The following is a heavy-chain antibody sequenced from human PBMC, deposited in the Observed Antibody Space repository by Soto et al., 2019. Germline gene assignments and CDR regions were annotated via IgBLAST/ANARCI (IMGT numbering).Heavy chain of an antibody. J-gene: IGHJ4*02. CDR3: AKNSLGSYYGSYFDQ. V-gene: IGHV3-23*01. D-gene: IGHD3-10*01. CDR2: ISGSGGST. CDR1: GFTFRRHA. Sequence: PGGSLRLSFTPSGFTFRRHAMSWVRQPPGQGLAWDSPISGSGGSTYYSDSVTGRFTISRDYAKNTLFLQMDRPRAEDTAIYHCAKNSLGSYYGSYFDQWGQGTLVTVSS.